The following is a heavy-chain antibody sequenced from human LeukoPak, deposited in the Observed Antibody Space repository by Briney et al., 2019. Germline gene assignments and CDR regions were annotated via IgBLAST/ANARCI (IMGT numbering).Heavy chain of an antibody. CDR1: GASITTTNFW. V-gene: IGHV4-61*01. J-gene: IGHJ4*01. CDR2: IHDRGSD. CDR3: ARYGLVEFRNAFQY. Sequence: PAETLSLTCSVSGASITTTNFWWTWIRQTPGRGLEWIGYIHDRGSDKYNPALESRATLSVDTSKNQFSLKLNSVTAAATAVYYCARYGLVEFRNAFQYWGQGILVRVSS. D-gene: IGHD6-6*01.